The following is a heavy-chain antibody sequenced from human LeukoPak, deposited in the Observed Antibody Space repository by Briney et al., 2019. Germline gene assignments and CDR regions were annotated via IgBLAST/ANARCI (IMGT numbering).Heavy chain of an antibody. CDR3: ARHRMVRGVVTSHWFDR. CDR2: IYPGDSDT. V-gene: IGHV5-51*01. D-gene: IGHD3-10*01. Sequence: GESLKTSCKGSGYSFTSCWIGWVRQMPGKGLEWMGIIYPGDSDTRYSPSFQGQVTISADKSISTAYLQWSSLKASDTAMYYCARHRMVRGVVTSHWFDRWGQGTLVTVPS. CDR1: GYSFTSCW. J-gene: IGHJ5*02.